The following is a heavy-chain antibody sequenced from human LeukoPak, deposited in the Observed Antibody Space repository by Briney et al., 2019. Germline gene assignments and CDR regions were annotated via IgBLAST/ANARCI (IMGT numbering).Heavy chain of an antibody. D-gene: IGHD3-10*01. V-gene: IGHV4-59*11. CDR2: IYYNGII. Sequence: SETLSLTCIVSGDSITNHYWSLIRRPPGKGLEWIGYIYYNGIINYNPSLKSRVTISVDTSRNQLSMKLNSVTAADTAVYYCAGSGGLANTGAVFDYWGQGTLVTVSS. CDR3: AGSGGLANTGAVFDY. J-gene: IGHJ4*02. CDR1: GDSITNHY.